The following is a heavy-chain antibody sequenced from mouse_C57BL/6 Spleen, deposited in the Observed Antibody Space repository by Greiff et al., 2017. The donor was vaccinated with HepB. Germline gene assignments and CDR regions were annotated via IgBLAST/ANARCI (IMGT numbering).Heavy chain of an antibody. J-gene: IGHJ3*01. D-gene: IGHD1-1*01. V-gene: IGHV1-50*01. Sequence: QVQLQQPGAELVKPGASVKLSCKASGYTFTSYWMQWVKQRPGQGLEWIGEIDPSDSYTNYNQKFKGKATLTVDTSSSTAYMQLSSLTSEDSAVYYAARNCGSGDAGFAYWGQGTLVTVSA. CDR2: IDPSDSYT. CDR3: ARNCGSGDAGFAY. CDR1: GYTFTSYW.